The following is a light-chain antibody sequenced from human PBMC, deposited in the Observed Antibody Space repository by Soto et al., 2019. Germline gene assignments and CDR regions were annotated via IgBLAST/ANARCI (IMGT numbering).Light chain of an antibody. V-gene: IGKV1-5*03. CDR1: QSISSW. J-gene: IGKJ1*01. CDR3: QQYITDSRT. Sequence: DIQMTQSPSTLSASVGDRVTITCRASQSISSWLAWYQQKPGKAPNLLIYKASSLKSGVPSRFSGSGSGTEFTLTISSLQPDDFATYYCQQYITDSRTFGQGTKVDIK. CDR2: KAS.